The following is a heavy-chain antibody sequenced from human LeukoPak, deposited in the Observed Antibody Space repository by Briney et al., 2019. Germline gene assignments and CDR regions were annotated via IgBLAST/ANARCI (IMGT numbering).Heavy chain of an antibody. CDR1: GGSISSDY. Sequence: SETLSLTCTVSGGSISSDYWSWIRQPPGKGLEWIGYIYYSGSTNYNPSLKSRVTISVDTSKNQFSLKLSSVSAADTAGSYCAKTGFPYYYGSGSTWGQGTLVNGSS. CDR2: IYYSGST. J-gene: IGHJ4*02. CDR3: AKTGFPYYYGSGST. V-gene: IGHV4-59*01. D-gene: IGHD3-10*01.